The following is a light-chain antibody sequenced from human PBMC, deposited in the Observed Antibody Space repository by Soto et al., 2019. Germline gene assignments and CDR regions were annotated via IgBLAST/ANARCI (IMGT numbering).Light chain of an antibody. Sequence: DIVLTQSPGTLSLSPGERATLSCRASQSVSSSYLAWYQQKPGQAPRLLIYGPSNRATGIPDRFSGSGSATDFTLTISRLEPEDLAVYYCQQYDTSPLTFGGGTKVDIK. CDR3: QQYDTSPLT. CDR1: QSVSSSY. J-gene: IGKJ4*01. V-gene: IGKV3-20*01. CDR2: GPS.